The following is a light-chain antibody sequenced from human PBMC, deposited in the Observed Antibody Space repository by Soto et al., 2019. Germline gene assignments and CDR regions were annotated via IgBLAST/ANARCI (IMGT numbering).Light chain of an antibody. CDR3: KQCGSSPLT. J-gene: IGKJ4*01. V-gene: IGKV3-20*01. CDR2: GAS. Sequence: EIVLTQSPGTLSLSPGERATLSCRASQSVSSSYLAWYQQKPGQAHRLLIYGASSRATGIPDRFSGSGSGTDFTLTIRRLEPEDFAVYYCKQCGSSPLTFGGGTKVDIK. CDR1: QSVSSSY.